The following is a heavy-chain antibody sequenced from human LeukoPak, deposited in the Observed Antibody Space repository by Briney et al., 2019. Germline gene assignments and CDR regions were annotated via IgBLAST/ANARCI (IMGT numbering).Heavy chain of an antibody. CDR3: ASPMAWIQLWSTLGY. CDR2: ISWNSGSI. J-gene: IGHJ4*02. Sequence: GGSLRLSCAASGFTFDDYAMHWVRQAPGKGLEWVSGISWNSGSIGYADSVKGRFTISRDNAKNSLYLQMNSLRAEDTAVYYCASPMAWIQLWSTLGYWGQGTLVTVSS. V-gene: IGHV3-9*01. CDR1: GFTFDDYA. D-gene: IGHD5-18*01.